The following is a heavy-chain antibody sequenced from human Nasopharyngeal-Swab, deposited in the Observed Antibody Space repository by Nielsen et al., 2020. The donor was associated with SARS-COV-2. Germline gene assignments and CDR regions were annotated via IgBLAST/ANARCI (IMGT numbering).Heavy chain of an antibody. Sequence: SVKVSCKASAGTFSSYAVGWVRQAPGQGLEWMGGIIPIFGTANYAQKFQGRVTITADESTSTAFMELSSLRSEDTAVYYCAGWITMIRGATFDIWGQGTVVTVSS. D-gene: IGHD3-10*01. CDR3: AGWITMIRGATFDI. V-gene: IGHV1-69*13. J-gene: IGHJ3*02. CDR1: AGTFSSYA. CDR2: IIPIFGTA.